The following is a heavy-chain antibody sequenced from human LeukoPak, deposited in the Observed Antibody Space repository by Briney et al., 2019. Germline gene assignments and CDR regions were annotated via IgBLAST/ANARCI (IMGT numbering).Heavy chain of an antibody. Sequence: GGSLRLSCAASGFTFSSYAMAWVRQSPGKGLEWVSCISGDGEYAYHTDSVKGRFTISRDNSKNTLYVQMNNLRAEDTAVYYCAKGTLGSCSGGSCYPLDYWGQGTLVAVSS. V-gene: IGHV3-23*01. CDR3: AKGTLGSCSGGSCYPLDY. CDR2: ISGDGEYA. J-gene: IGHJ4*02. CDR1: GFTFSSYA. D-gene: IGHD2-15*01.